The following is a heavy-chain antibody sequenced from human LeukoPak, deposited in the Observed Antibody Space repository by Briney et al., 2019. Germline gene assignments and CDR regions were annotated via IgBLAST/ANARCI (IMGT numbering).Heavy chain of an antibody. CDR1: GGSISSSSYY. CDR2: INHSGST. CDR3: ARRVRYLNWFDP. J-gene: IGHJ5*02. V-gene: IGHV4-39*07. D-gene: IGHD1-1*01. Sequence: SETLSLTCTVSGGSISSSSYYWGWIRQPPGKGLEWIGEINHSGSTNYNPSLKSRVTISVDTSKNQFSLKLSSVTAADTAVYYCARRVRYLNWFDPWGQGTLVTVSS.